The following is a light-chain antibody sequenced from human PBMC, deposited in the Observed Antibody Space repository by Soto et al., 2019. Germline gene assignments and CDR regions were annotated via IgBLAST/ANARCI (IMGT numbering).Light chain of an antibody. J-gene: IGKJ4*01. CDR3: LQDYNYPLT. CDR2: AAS. CDR1: QGIRND. V-gene: IGKV1-6*01. Sequence: AIQMTQSPSSLSASVGDRVTITCRASQGIRNDLGWYQQKPGKAPKLLIYAASSLQSGASSRFSGSGSGTDFTLTISSLQPEDFATYYCLQDYNYPLTFGGGTKVEIK.